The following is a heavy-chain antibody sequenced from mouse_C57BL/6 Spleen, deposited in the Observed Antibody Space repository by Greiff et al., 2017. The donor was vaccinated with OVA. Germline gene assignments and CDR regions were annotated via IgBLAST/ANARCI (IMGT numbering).Heavy chain of an antibody. CDR2: INPNNGGT. Sequence: VQLQQSGPELVKPGASVKISCKASGYTFTDYYMNWVKQSHGKSLEWIGDINPNNGGTSYNQKFKGKATLTVDKSSSTAYMELRSLTSEDSAVYYCARAPYGYYAYYFDYWGQGTTLTVSS. CDR1: GYTFTDYY. D-gene: IGHD2-3*01. CDR3: ARAPYGYYAYYFDY. V-gene: IGHV1-26*01. J-gene: IGHJ2*01.